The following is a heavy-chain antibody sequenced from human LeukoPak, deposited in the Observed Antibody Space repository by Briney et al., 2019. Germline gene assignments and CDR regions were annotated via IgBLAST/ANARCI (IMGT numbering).Heavy chain of an antibody. CDR3: ARGMAAAYDYNWFDP. Sequence: SETLSLTCTVSGGSINTYVWSWIRQTAGKGLEWIGRISDSGSTRYNPSLKSRVTMSVDTSKNQFSLKLDSVTAADTAVYFCARGMAAAYDYNWFDPWGPGTLVTVSS. CDR2: ISDSGST. D-gene: IGHD5-12*01. V-gene: IGHV4-4*07. J-gene: IGHJ5*02. CDR1: GGSINTYV.